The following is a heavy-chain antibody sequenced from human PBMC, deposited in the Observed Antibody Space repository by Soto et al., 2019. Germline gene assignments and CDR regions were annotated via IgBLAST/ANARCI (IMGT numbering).Heavy chain of an antibody. V-gene: IGHV4-31*03. CDR2: IYYSGST. Sequence: QVQLQESGPGLVKPSQTLSLTCTVSGGSISSGGYYWSWIRQHPGKGLEWIGYIYYSGSTYYNPSLKSXVTXSXATSKNQFSLKLSSVTAADTAVYYCARDTPSYGFDYWGQGTLVTVSS. CDR3: ARDTPSYGFDY. J-gene: IGHJ4*02. D-gene: IGHD4-17*01. CDR1: GGSISSGGYY.